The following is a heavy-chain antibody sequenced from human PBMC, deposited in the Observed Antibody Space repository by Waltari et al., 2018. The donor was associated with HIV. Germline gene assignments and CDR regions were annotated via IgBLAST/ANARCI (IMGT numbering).Heavy chain of an antibody. D-gene: IGHD3-10*01. J-gene: IGHJ6*02. CDR1: GFTFSSFW. Sequence: EVQLVESGGGFVQPGGSLRLPCSASGFTFSSFWMHWVRQAPGKGLVWVSGINRDGSTIRYADSVKGRFTISRDNAKNTLYLQMNSLRAEDTALYYCARGQYYSMDVWGQGTTVTVSS. V-gene: IGHV3-74*02. CDR2: INRDGSTI. CDR3: ARGQYYSMDV.